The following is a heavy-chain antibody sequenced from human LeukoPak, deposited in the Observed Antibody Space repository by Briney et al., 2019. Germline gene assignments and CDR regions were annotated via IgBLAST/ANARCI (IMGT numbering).Heavy chain of an antibody. V-gene: IGHV3-23*01. J-gene: IGHJ4*02. CDR1: GFTFSSYA. CDR2: ISGSGGST. Sequence: GGSLRLSCAASGFTFSSYAMSWVRQAPGKGLEWVSAISGSGGSTYYADSVKGRFTISRDNSKNTLYLQMNSLRAEDTAVYYCAKGYCYDSSGYQYPFDYWGQGTLVTVSS. D-gene: IGHD3-22*01. CDR3: AKGYCYDSSGYQYPFDY.